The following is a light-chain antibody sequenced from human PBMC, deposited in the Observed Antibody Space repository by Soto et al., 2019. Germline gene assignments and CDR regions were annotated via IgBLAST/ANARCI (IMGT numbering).Light chain of an antibody. V-gene: IGKV1-5*01. CDR1: QSISTW. CDR3: QQYDSHSSST. CDR2: DAS. Sequence: DIQMTQSPSTLSASVGDRVTITCRASQSISTWLAWYQQKPGKAPKLLIYDASSLQSGVPSRFSCSGSGTEFTLTISSLQPDDFATYYCQQYDSHSSSTFGQGTKLESK. J-gene: IGKJ2*01.